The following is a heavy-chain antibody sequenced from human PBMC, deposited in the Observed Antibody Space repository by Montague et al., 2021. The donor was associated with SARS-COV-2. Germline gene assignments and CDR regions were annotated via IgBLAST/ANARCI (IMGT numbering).Heavy chain of an antibody. CDR2: IHHGGST. CDR3: ARLGDGVVPSPILGVGPYYSYYYMDV. CDR1: GGSFSTYS. Sequence: ETLSLTCAVHGGSFSTYSWNWIRQPPGKGLEWIGEIHHGGSTIYNPSLKSRVTISADTSKNQFSLKLTSVAAADTAVYYCARLGDGVVPSPILGVGPYYSYYYMDVWGKGTTVTVSS. V-gene: IGHV4-34*01. D-gene: IGHD3-10*01. J-gene: IGHJ6*03.